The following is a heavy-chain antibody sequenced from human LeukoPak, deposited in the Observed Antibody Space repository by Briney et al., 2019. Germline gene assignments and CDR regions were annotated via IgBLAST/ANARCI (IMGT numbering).Heavy chain of an antibody. V-gene: IGHV3-21*06. D-gene: IGHD2-15*01. Sequence: GGSLRLSCAASGFTFSSYWMSWVRQAPGKGLEWVSSISSSSSYIDYADSVKGRFTISRDNAKNSLFLEMTSLRADDTAVYYCARGFCSGGICYRITGTFDVWGQGTMVTVSS. CDR3: ARGFCSGGICYRITGTFDV. CDR2: ISSSSSYI. J-gene: IGHJ3*01. CDR1: GFTFSSYW.